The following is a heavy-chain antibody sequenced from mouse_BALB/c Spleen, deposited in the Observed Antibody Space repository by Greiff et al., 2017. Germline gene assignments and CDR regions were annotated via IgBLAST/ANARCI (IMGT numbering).Heavy chain of an antibody. CDR1: GFTFSSYG. CDR3: AREGPSTMITTKGLYAMDY. V-gene: IGHV5-6-3*01. D-gene: IGHD2-4*01. J-gene: IGHJ4*01. CDR2: INSNGGST. Sequence: DVKLVESGGGLVQPGGSLKLSCAASGFTFSSYGMSWVRQTPDKRLELVATINSNGGSTYYPDSVKGRFTISRDNAKNTLYLQMSSLKSEDTAMYYCAREGPSTMITTKGLYAMDYWGQGTSVTVSS.